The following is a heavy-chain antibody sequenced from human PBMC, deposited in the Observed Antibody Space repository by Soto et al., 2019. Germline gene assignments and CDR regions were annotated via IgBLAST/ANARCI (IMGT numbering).Heavy chain of an antibody. J-gene: IGHJ4*02. CDR1: GDSISSGGYS. V-gene: IGHV4-30-2*01. CDR3: ARATREGYYCEY. CDR2: IYQSGST. D-gene: IGHD1-26*01. Sequence: QLQLQESGSGLVKPSQTLSLTCVVSGDSISSGGYSWTWIRQPPGKGLEWIGHIYQSGSTFYNPTLDSRVTLSVYQSKNQSSLELSSVTAADTAVYYCARATREGYYCEYLGQGIVVTVSS.